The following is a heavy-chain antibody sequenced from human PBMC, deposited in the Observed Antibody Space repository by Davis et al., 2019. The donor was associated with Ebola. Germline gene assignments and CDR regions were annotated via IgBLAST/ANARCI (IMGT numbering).Heavy chain of an antibody. CDR1: GFTFSSYS. CDR2: ISSSSSYI. Sequence: GGSLRLSCAASGFTFSSYSMNWVRQAPGKGLEWVSSISSSSSYIYYADSVKGRFTISRDNSKNTLYLQMNSLRAEDTAVYYCAKDQGPFLGYCSGGSCSLSYFDYWGQGTLDTVSS. D-gene: IGHD2-15*01. J-gene: IGHJ4*02. CDR3: AKDQGPFLGYCSGGSCSLSYFDY. V-gene: IGHV3-21*04.